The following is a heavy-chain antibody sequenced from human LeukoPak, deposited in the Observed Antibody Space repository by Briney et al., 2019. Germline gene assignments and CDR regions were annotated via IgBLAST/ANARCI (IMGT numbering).Heavy chain of an antibody. D-gene: IGHD3-16*02. Sequence: PSQTLSLTCTVSGGSISSGGNYWSWLRQLPGKGLEWIGYIYYVGNTNYNPSLKSRLSMSVDTSNNQFSLRLTSVTAADTAVYYCARVEVIGSTRYFDYWGQGAMVSVSS. V-gene: IGHV4-31*03. CDR1: GGSISSGGNY. J-gene: IGHJ4*02. CDR2: IYYVGNT. CDR3: ARVEVIGSTRYFDY.